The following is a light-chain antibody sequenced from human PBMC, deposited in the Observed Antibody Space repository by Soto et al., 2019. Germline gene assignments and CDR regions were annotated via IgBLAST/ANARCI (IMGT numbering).Light chain of an antibody. CDR2: EVN. CDR1: SSDIGYYDY. CDR3: SSYTITSTLVI. V-gene: IGLV2-14*01. J-gene: IGLJ2*01. Sequence: QSALTQPASVSGSPGQSITISCTGTSSDIGYYDYVSWYQHHSGEAPKLIIYEVNNRPSGVSNRFSGSKSVNTASLTISGLQAEDEADYYCSSYTITSTLVIFGGGTKLTVL.